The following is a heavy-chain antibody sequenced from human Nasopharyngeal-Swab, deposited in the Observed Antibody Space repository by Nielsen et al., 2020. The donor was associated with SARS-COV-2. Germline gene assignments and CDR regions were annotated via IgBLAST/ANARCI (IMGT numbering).Heavy chain of an antibody. CDR3: VKEGDSSGYGGCYDI. V-gene: IGHV3-64D*06. Sequence: GGSLRLSCSASGFTFSTWPMHWVRQAPGKGPEFVSAISHDGGRTHYADSVKDRFIISRDNSKNKMDLQMTSLRVEDTAMYYCVKEGDSSGYGGCYDIWGQGTVVTVSP. D-gene: IGHD3-22*01. J-gene: IGHJ3*02. CDR2: ISHDGGRT. CDR1: GFTFSTWP.